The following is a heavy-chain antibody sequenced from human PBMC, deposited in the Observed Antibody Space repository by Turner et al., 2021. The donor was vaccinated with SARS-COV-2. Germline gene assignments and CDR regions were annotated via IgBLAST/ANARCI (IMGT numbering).Heavy chain of an antibody. Sequence: QVQLVQSGAEVKKPGASVKVSCKVSGYTLTELSMHWVRQAPGKGLEWMGGFDPEDGKTINAKNLQGRVTMTEDTSTDTAYMELRSLRSEDTAVYYCATHYDIVNPYYAPRGYSGMDVWGQGTAVTVSS. CDR2: FDPEDGKT. J-gene: IGHJ6*02. CDR1: GYTLTELS. CDR3: ATHYDIVNPYYAPRGYSGMDV. D-gene: IGHD3-9*01. V-gene: IGHV1-24*01.